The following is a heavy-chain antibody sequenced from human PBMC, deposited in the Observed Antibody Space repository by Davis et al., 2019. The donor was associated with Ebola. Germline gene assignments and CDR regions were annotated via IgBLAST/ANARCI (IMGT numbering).Heavy chain of an antibody. CDR3: ARARGFWSGYYDS. CDR2: INHSGST. CDR1: GGSFSGYY. Sequence: SQTLSLTCAVYGGSFSGYYWNWIRQPPGKGLEWIGEINHSGSTNYNPSLKSRVTLSLDTSKNQFSLKLSSVTAADTAVYYCARARGFWSGYYDSWGRGTLVTVSS. V-gene: IGHV4-34*01. J-gene: IGHJ4*02. D-gene: IGHD3-3*01.